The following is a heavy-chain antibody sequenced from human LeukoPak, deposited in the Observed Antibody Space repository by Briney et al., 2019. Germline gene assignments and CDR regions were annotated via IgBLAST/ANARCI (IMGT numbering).Heavy chain of an antibody. V-gene: IGHV4-31*03. Sequence: SETLSLTCTVSGGSISRGGYYWSWIRQHPGKGLEWIGYIYYSGSTYYNPSLKSRVTISVDTSKNQFSLKLSSVTAADTAVYYCAREPYGSGSYYKGYYYYYYGMDVWGQGTMVTVSS. D-gene: IGHD3-10*01. CDR2: IYYSGST. CDR1: GGSISRGGYY. CDR3: AREPYGSGSYYKGYYYYYYGMDV. J-gene: IGHJ6*02.